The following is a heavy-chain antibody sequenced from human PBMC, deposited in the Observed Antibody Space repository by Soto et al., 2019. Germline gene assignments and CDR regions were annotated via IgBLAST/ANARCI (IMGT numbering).Heavy chain of an antibody. CDR2: ISSSGSTI. Sequence: PGGSLRLSCAVSGFTFSSYAMSWVRQAPGKGLEWVSYISSSGSTIYYADSVKGRFTISRDNAKNSLYLQMNSLRAEDTAVYYCATSPADIVVVPAAPRFDYWGQGTLVTVSS. CDR1: GFTFSSYA. J-gene: IGHJ4*02. D-gene: IGHD2-2*01. V-gene: IGHV3-48*04. CDR3: ATSPADIVVVPAAPRFDY.